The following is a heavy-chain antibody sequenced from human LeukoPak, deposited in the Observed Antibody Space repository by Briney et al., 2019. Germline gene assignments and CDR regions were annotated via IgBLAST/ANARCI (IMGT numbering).Heavy chain of an antibody. CDR2: IYYSGST. CDR3: ARDRGVRRGGYFDL. Sequence: PSETLSLTCTVSGGSISSSSYYWGWIRQPPGKGLEWIGSIYYSGSTYYNPSLKSRVTISVDTSKNQFSLKLSSVTAADTAVYYCARDRGVRRGGYFDLWGRGTLVTVSS. J-gene: IGHJ2*01. D-gene: IGHD3-10*01. V-gene: IGHV4-39*07. CDR1: GGSISSSSYY.